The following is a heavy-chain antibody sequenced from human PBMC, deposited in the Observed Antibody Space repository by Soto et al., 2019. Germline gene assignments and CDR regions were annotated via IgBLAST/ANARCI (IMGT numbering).Heavy chain of an antibody. V-gene: IGHV1-2*04. J-gene: IGHJ6*03. D-gene: IGHD1-26*01. CDR1: GDYFNDYY. CDR3: ARESGGATATLDYYYFYMDV. Sequence: QVQLVQSGAEVRKPGASVTVSCRSSGDYFNDYYIHWVRQAPGQGFEWMGWINPNGGVTKYAQKFQGWVSMTRDTSIRTDYMQLSRLRSDDTAVYYCARESGGATATLDYYYFYMDVWGTGTTVTVSS. CDR2: INPNGGVT.